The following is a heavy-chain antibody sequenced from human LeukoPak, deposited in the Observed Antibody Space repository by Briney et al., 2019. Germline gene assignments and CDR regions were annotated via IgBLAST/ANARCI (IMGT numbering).Heavy chain of an antibody. CDR2: IYYSGST. V-gene: IGHV4-39*01. CDR1: GGSISSSSYY. Sequence: PSETLSLTCTASGGSISSSSYYWGWTRQPPGKGLEWIGSIYYSGSTYYNPSLKSRVTISVDTSKNQFSLKLSSVTAADTAVYYCARRATVTEYYFDYWGQGTLVTVSS. D-gene: IGHD4-17*01. CDR3: ARRATVTEYYFDY. J-gene: IGHJ4*02.